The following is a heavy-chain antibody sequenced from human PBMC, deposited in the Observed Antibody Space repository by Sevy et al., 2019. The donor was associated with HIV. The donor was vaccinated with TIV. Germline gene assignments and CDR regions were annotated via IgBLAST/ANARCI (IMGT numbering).Heavy chain of an antibody. D-gene: IGHD6-13*01. J-gene: IGHJ4*02. CDR1: DDSISSSNYF. Sequence: SETLSLTCSVSDDSISSSNYFWGWIRQPPGKGLEWIGSIYYTATTYYNPSLKSCFTLSVDTSKKQFSLKLSSVTAADTAVYYCARHGSWSFYFDYWGQGILVTVSS. CDR2: IYYTATT. CDR3: ARHGSWSFYFDY. V-gene: IGHV4-39*01.